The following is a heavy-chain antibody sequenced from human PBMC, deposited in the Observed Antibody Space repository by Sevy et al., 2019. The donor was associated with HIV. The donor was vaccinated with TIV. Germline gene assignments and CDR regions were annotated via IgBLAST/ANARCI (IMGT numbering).Heavy chain of an antibody. Sequence: GGSLRLSCAASGFTFSDYYMSWIRQAPGKGLEWVSYISSSGSTIYYADSVKGRFTISRDNAKNALYLQRSSLRAKDTAVYSCARDGGIAASGDYWGQGTLVTVSS. J-gene: IGHJ4*02. CDR2: ISSSGSTI. V-gene: IGHV3-11*01. D-gene: IGHD6-13*01. CDR3: ARDGGIAASGDY. CDR1: GFTFSDYY.